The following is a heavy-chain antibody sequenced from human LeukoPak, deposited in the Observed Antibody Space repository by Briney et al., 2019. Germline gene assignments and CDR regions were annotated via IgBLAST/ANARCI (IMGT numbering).Heavy chain of an antibody. V-gene: IGHV1-3*01. D-gene: IGHD2-2*01. CDR1: GYTFTSYA. CDR2: INAGNGNT. CDR3: ARAPQDIVVVPAADAFDI. J-gene: IGHJ3*02. Sequence: GASVKVSCKASGYTFTSYAMHWVRQAPGQRLEWMRWINAGNGNTKYSQKFQGRVTITRDTSASTAYMELSSLRSEDTAVYYCARAPQDIVVVPAADAFDIWGQGTMVTVSS.